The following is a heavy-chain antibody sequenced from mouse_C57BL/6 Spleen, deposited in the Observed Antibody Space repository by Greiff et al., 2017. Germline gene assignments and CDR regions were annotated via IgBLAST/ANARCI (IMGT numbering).Heavy chain of an antibody. J-gene: IGHJ2*01. V-gene: IGHV1-81*01. D-gene: IGHD3-3*01. CDR2: IYPRSGNT. Sequence: QVQLKESGAELARPGASVKLSCKASGYTFTSYGISWVKQRTGQGLEWIGEIYPRSGNTYYNEKFKGKATLTADKSSSTAYMELRSLTSEDSAVYFCATGTGYYFDYWGQGTTLTVSS. CDR1: GYTFTSYG. CDR3: ATGTGYYFDY.